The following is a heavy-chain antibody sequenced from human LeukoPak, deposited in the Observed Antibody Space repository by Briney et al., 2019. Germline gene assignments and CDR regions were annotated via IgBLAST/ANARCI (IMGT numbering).Heavy chain of an antibody. V-gene: IGHV4-34*01. CDR1: GGSFRGYY. Sequence: PSETLSLTCAVHGGSFRGYYWSWIRQPPGKGLEWVGEINHSGSTNYNPSLKSRVTISVDTSKNQFSLKLSSVTAADTAVYYCARGSGGAAAGFDHWGQGTLVTVSS. J-gene: IGHJ4*02. D-gene: IGHD6-13*01. CDR3: ARGSGGAAAGFDH. CDR2: INHSGST.